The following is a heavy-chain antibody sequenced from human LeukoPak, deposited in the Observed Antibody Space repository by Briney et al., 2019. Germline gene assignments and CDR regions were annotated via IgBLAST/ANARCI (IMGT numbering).Heavy chain of an antibody. V-gene: IGHV1-69*04. CDR2: IIPILGIA. Sequence: SSVKVSCMASGGTFSSYTISWVRQAPGKGLEWMGRIIPILGIANYAQKFQGRVTITADKSTSTAYMELSILRSEDTAVYYCARDGDYYDSSGDDYYYGMDVWGQGTTVTVSS. J-gene: IGHJ6*02. D-gene: IGHD3-22*01. CDR1: GGTFSSYT. CDR3: ARDGDYYDSSGDDYYYGMDV.